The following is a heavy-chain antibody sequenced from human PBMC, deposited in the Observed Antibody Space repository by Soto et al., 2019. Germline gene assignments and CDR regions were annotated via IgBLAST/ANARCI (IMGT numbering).Heavy chain of an antibody. J-gene: IGHJ4*02. CDR3: ARGRYGDY. V-gene: IGHV1-18*01. Sequence: QVHLVQSGAEVKKPGASVKVSCQASGYAFTTYGITWVRQAPGQGLEWMGWISAHNGNPNYAQKLQGRVTVTRDTSTSTAYMERRSLRSDDTAVYYCARGRYGDYWGQGALVTVSS. CDR2: ISAHNGNP. CDR1: GYAFTTYG. D-gene: IGHD1-1*01.